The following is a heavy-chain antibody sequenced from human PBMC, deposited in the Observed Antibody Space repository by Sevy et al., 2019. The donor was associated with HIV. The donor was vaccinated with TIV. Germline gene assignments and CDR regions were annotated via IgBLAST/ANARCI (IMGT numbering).Heavy chain of an antibody. Sequence: GGSLRLSCAASGFTFSSYGMHWVRQAPGKGLEWVEVIWYDGSNKYYAESVKGRFTISRDNSKNTLYLQMNSLRAEDTAVYYCARCFGSGSYGFDSWGQGTLVTVSS. V-gene: IGHV3-33*01. CDR3: ARCFGSGSYGFDS. D-gene: IGHD3-10*01. CDR1: GFTFSSYG. J-gene: IGHJ4*02. CDR2: IWYDGSNK.